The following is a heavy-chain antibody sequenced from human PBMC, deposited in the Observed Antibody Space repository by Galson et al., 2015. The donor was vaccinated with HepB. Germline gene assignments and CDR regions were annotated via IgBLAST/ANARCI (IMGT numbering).Heavy chain of an antibody. V-gene: IGHV3-48*04. CDR3: VVAAQGRYYYYGMDV. J-gene: IGHJ6*02. CDR1: GFTFSSYS. CDR2: ISSSSSTI. Sequence: SLRLSCAASGFTFSSYSMNWVRQAPGKGLEWVSYISSSSSTIYYADSVKGRFTISRDNAKNSLYLQMNSLRAEDTAVYYCVVAAQGRYYYYGMDVWGQGTTVTGSS. D-gene: IGHD2-15*01.